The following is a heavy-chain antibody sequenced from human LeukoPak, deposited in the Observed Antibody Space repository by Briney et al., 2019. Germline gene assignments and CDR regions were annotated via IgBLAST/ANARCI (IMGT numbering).Heavy chain of an antibody. D-gene: IGHD7-27*01. CDR3: AKDGDGRLNWFGP. Sequence: GGSLRLSCAASGFTFSSYVMHWVRQAPGKGLEWVAIISYDGSNEYSADSVKGRFTISRDNSKSTLYRQMNSLRAADTAVYYCAKDGDGRLNWFGPWGQGTLVTVSS. V-gene: IGHV3-30*14. J-gene: IGHJ5*02. CDR1: GFTFSSYV. CDR2: ISYDGSNE.